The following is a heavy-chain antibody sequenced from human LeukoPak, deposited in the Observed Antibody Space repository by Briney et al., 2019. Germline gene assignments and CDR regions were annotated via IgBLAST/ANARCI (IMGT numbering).Heavy chain of an antibody. CDR1: GFTFRSNY. Sequence: PGGSLRLSCAASGFTFRSNYMTWVPQAPGKGLEWVSVMYSGGSTYYADSVKGRFTISRYNSKNTLYLQMNSQRAKDTAVYYCARGLTGDWGQGTLVTVSS. CDR3: ARGLTGD. D-gene: IGHD7-27*01. J-gene: IGHJ4*02. V-gene: IGHV3-53*01. CDR2: MYSGGST.